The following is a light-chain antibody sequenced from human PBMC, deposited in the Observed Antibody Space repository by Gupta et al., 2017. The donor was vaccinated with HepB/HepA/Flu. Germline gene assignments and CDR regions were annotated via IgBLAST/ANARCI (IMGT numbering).Light chain of an antibody. CDR2: RNN. Sequence: QAGLTQPPSLSKDLRQTATLTCTGDSNNVGNEGATWLQQHQGHPPKPLSYRNNNRPSGVSESFSASRSGNTASLTITGLQPEDEADYYCSAWDSSLGGWVFGGGTKLTVL. V-gene: IGLV10-54*04. J-gene: IGLJ3*02. CDR1: SNNVGNEG. CDR3: SAWDSSLGGWV.